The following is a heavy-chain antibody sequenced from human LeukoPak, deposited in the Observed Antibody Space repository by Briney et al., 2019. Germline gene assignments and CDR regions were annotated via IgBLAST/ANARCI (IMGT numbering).Heavy chain of an antibody. D-gene: IGHD1-26*01. CDR3: ARDSSGSLDY. J-gene: IGHJ4*02. CDR2: ISWNGYST. V-gene: IGHV3-43*01. Sequence: GGSLRLSCAASGFSFRGYAMHWVRQAPGKGLEWVSLISWNGYSTSYGASVEGRFTISRDNNKGALNLQMSSLRTEDTAFYYCARDSSGSLDYWGQGTLVTVSS. CDR1: GFSFRGYA.